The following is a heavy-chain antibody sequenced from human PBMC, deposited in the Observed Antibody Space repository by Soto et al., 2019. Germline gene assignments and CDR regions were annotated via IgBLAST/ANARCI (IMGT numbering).Heavy chain of an antibody. CDR1: GFTFSSYA. J-gene: IGHJ5*02. Sequence: GGSLRLSCAASGFTFSSYAMSWVRQAPGKGLEWVSAISGSGGSTYYADSVKGRFTISRDNSKNTLYLQMNSLRAEDTAVYYCAKDSRRFGELLENWFDPWGQGTLVTVSS. D-gene: IGHD3-10*01. CDR3: AKDSRRFGELLENWFDP. CDR2: ISGSGGST. V-gene: IGHV3-23*01.